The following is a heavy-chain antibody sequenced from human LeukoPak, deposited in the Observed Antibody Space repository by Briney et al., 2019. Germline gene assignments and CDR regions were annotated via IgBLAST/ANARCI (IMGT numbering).Heavy chain of an antibody. D-gene: IGHD3-22*01. J-gene: IGHJ3*02. CDR3: ARDYYYDSSGYYFGPDAFDI. CDR2: ISSSSSCI. Sequence: GGSLRLSCAASGFTFSSYSMNWVRQAPGKGLEWVSSISSSSSCIYYADSVKGRFTISRDNAKNSLYLQMNSLRAEDTAVYYCARDYYYDSSGYYFGPDAFDIWGQGTMVTVSS. V-gene: IGHV3-21*01. CDR1: GFTFSSYS.